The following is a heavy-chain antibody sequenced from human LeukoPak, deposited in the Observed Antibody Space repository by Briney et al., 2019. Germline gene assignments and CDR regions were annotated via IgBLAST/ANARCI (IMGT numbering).Heavy chain of an antibody. CDR3: ARMSDTCMGFDI. Sequence: SVKVSCNASGDTFTTYTFNWVRQAPRQGPEWMGRIIPIFGTPNYALQYQGRVTIAADRSTSTVYLQLNSLEFDDTAVYYCARMSDTCMGFDIWGQGTMVTVSS. CDR2: IIPIFGTP. V-gene: IGHV1-69*08. J-gene: IGHJ3*02. D-gene: IGHD5-18*01. CDR1: GDTFTTYT.